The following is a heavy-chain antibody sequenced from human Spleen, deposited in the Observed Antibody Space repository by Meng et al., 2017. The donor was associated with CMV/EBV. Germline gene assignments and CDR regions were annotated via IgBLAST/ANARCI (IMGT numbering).Heavy chain of an antibody. CDR1: GGSISSSSYY. CDR3: ARDHDYGDAFHI. CDR2: IYYSGST. J-gene: IGHJ3*02. V-gene: IGHV4-39*07. Sequence: GSLRLSCTVSGGSISSSSYYWGWIRQPPGKGLEWIGSIYYSGSTYYNPSLKSRVTISVDTSKNQFSLKLSSVTAADTAVYYCARDHDYGDAFHIWGQGTMVTVSS. D-gene: IGHD4-17*01.